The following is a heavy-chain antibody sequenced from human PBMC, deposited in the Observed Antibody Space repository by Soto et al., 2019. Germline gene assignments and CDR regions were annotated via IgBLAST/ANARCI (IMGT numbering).Heavy chain of an antibody. CDR1: GFTFSSYA. CDR3: AKDSEGFSLSWPLDY. D-gene: IGHD1-26*01. Sequence: EVQLLESGGGLVQPGGSLRLSGAFSGFTFSSYAMSWVRQAPGKGLKWVSIISGDGSSTYYAEPVKGRFTISRDNSQNTLYLKMNSLRAEDTAVYFSAKDSEGFSLSWPLDYWGQGTLVTVSS. V-gene: IGHV3-23*01. J-gene: IGHJ4*02. CDR2: ISGDGSST.